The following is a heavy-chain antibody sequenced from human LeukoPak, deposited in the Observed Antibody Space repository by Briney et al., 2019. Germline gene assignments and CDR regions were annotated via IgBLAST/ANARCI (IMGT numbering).Heavy chain of an antibody. CDR1: GYTFTSYY. CDR3: ARDPRSYYDFWSGYYGFDY. D-gene: IGHD3-3*01. V-gene: IGHV1-46*01. CDR2: INPSGGST. Sequence: ASVKVSCKASGYTFTSYYKHWVRQAPGQGLEWMGIINPSGGSTSYAQKFQGRVTMTRDTSTSTVYMELSSLRSEDTAVYYCARDPRSYYDFWSGYYGFDYWGQGTLVTVSS. J-gene: IGHJ4*02.